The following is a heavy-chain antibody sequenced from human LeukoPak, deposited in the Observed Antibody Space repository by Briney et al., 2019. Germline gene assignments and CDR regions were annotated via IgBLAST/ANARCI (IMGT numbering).Heavy chain of an antibody. Sequence: GGSLRLSCAASGFTFSSYAMSWVRQAPGKGLEWVSAISGSGGSTHYADSVKGRFTISRDNSKNTLYLQMNSLRAEDTAVYYCARYCSSTSCSYSGGMDAWGQGTTVTVSS. CDR1: GFTFSSYA. J-gene: IGHJ6*02. V-gene: IGHV3-23*01. D-gene: IGHD2-2*01. CDR3: ARYCSSTSCSYSGGMDA. CDR2: ISGSGGST.